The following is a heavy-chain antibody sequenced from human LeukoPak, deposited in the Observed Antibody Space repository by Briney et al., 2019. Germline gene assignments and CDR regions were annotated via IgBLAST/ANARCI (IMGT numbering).Heavy chain of an antibody. Sequence: GSLILSCAASGFTVSSNYMSLVREAPEKGLEWVSVIYSGGSTYYADSVKGRFTISRDNSKDTLYLQMNSLRVEDTAVDYCANGWFGEFSVYWGQGTLVTVS. D-gene: IGHD3-10*01. J-gene: IGHJ4*02. V-gene: IGHV3-53*01. CDR1: GFTVSSNY. CDR3: ANGWFGEFSVY. CDR2: IYSGGST.